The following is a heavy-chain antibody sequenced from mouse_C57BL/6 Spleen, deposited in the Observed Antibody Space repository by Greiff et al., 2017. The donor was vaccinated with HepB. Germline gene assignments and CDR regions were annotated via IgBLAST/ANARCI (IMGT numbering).Heavy chain of an antibody. V-gene: IGHV1-64*01. Sequence: QVQLQQPGAELVKPGASVKLSCKASGYTFTSYWMHWVKQRPGQGLEWIGMFHPNSGSTNYNEKFKSKATLTVDKSSSTAYMQLSSLTSEDSAVYYCARGEGLRRVYAMDYWGQGTSVTVSS. CDR2: FHPNSGST. CDR1: GYTFTSYW. D-gene: IGHD2-4*01. J-gene: IGHJ4*01. CDR3: ARGEGLRRVYAMDY.